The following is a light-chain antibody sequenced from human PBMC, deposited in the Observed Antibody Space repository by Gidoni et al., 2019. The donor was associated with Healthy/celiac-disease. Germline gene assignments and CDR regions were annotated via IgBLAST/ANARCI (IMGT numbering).Light chain of an antibody. CDR1: QSVSSY. CDR3: QQRSNWPLFT. Sequence: EIVLTQSPATRSLSPGERATLSCRASQSVSSYLAWDQQQPGQAPRLLIYDASNRATGIPARFSGSGSGTDFTLTISSLEPEDFAVYYCQQRSNWPLFTFGPGTKVDIK. V-gene: IGKV3-11*01. J-gene: IGKJ3*01. CDR2: DAS.